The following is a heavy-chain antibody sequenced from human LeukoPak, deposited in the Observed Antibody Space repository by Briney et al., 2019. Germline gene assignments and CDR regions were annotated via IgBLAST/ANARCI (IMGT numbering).Heavy chain of an antibody. CDR2: IIPIFGTA. Sequence: GASVKVSCKASGYTFTSYAISWVRQAPGQGLEWMGGIIPIFGTANYAQKFQGRVTITADESTSTAYMELSSLRSEDTAVYYCARAQVRGPSLGYFDYWGQGTLVTVSS. CDR1: GYTFTSYA. D-gene: IGHD3-10*01. V-gene: IGHV1-69*13. J-gene: IGHJ4*02. CDR3: ARAQVRGPSLGYFDY.